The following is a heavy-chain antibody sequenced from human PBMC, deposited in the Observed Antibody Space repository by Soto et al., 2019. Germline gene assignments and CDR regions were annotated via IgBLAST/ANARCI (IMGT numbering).Heavy chain of an antibody. CDR3: ARQSRGLAVAGLDS. V-gene: IGHV4-30-4*01. Sequence: SETLSLTCTVSGDSIINGEYYWTWIRQSPGKGLEWLGYIYYSGNTNYNPSLKSRVTMSVDTSKNQFSLKLSSVTAADTAVYYCARQSRGLAVAGLDSWGQGTLVTVSS. D-gene: IGHD6-19*01. CDR1: GDSIINGEYY. J-gene: IGHJ4*02. CDR2: IYYSGNT.